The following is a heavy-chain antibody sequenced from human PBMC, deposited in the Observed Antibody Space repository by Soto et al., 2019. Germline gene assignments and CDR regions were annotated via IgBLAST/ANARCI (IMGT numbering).Heavy chain of an antibody. J-gene: IGHJ4*02. CDR3: ARVKGIAVAVFDY. Sequence: GASVKVSCKASGYTFSGYFVHWVRQAPGQGPEWMGRMYPDSADIIYAQKFQGRVTMTTDTSISTAYMELSRLTSDDTAVYYCARVKGIAVAVFDYWGQGTLVTVSS. CDR1: GYTFSGYF. V-gene: IGHV1-2*06. D-gene: IGHD6-19*01. CDR2: MYPDSADI.